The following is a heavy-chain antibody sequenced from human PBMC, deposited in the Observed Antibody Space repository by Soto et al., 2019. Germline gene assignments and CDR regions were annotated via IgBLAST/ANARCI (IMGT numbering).Heavy chain of an antibody. CDR1: GGTFSSYA. J-gene: IGHJ4*02. Sequence: SVKVSCKASGGTFSSYAISWVRQAPGQGLEWMGGIIPIFGTANYAQKFQGRVTITADESTSTAYMELSGLRSEDTAVYYCARESRYCSGGSCYFLPGIDYWGQGTLVTVSS. CDR2: IIPIFGTA. V-gene: IGHV1-69*13. D-gene: IGHD2-15*01. CDR3: ARESRYCSGGSCYFLPGIDY.